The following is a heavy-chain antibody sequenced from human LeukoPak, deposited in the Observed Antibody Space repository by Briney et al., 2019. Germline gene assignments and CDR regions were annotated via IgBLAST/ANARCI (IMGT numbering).Heavy chain of an antibody. Sequence: GGSLRLSCAASGFTFTSDYMSWVRQAPGKGLEWVANIKQDGSEKYFVDSVKGRFTISRDNAKSSLYLQMNSLRAEDTAVYYCASLIMTTVTTDAFDIWGQGTMVTVSS. CDR1: GFTFTSDY. V-gene: IGHV3-7*01. J-gene: IGHJ3*02. CDR3: ASLIMTTVTTDAFDI. CDR2: IKQDGSEK. D-gene: IGHD4-17*01.